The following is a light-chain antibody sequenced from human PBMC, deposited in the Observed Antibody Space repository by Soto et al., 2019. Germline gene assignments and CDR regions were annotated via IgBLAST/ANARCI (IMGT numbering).Light chain of an antibody. CDR2: GAS. J-gene: IGKJ1*01. CDR1: QSVRSAY. V-gene: IGKV3-20*01. CDR3: QQCRGSPQT. Sequence: EIVLTQSPGTLSLFPGERATLSCRASQSVRSAYLAWYQQKPGQAPRLLIYGASSRATGVPDRFSGSGSGTDFALTIRRLEPEDFAVYYCQQCRGSPQTFGPGTKVEI.